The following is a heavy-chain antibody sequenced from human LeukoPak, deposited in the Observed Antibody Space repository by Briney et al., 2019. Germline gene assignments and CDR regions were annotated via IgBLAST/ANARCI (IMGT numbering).Heavy chain of an antibody. CDR1: GFLFSSYW. D-gene: IGHD3-9*01. Sequence: GGSLRLSCAASGFLFSSYWMSWVRQAPGKGLEWVANINQDGSEKYYVNSVKGRFTISRDNAKNSLYLQMNTLRAEDTAVYYCARLFDANPRPRYDAFDIWGQGTMVTVSS. V-gene: IGHV3-7*01. CDR2: INQDGSEK. CDR3: ARLFDANPRPRYDAFDI. J-gene: IGHJ3*02.